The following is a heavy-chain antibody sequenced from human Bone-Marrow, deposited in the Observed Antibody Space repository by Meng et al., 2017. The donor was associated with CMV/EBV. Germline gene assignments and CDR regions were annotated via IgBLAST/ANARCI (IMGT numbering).Heavy chain of an antibody. Sequence: KVSCKASGGIFSSYAINWVRQAPGQGLEWMGGIIPLFGTTNFAQKFQGRVTITTDESTSTAYMELSSLTSEDTAVYYCARADSGGWFASWGQGTLVTVSS. CDR3: ARADSGGWFAS. J-gene: IGHJ5*01. CDR1: GGIFSSYA. D-gene: IGHD6-19*01. V-gene: IGHV1-69*05. CDR2: IIPLFGTT.